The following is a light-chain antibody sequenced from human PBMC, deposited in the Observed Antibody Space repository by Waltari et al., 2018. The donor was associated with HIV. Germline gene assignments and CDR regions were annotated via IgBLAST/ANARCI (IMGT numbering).Light chain of an antibody. V-gene: IGLV1-44*01. J-gene: IGLJ3*02. Sequence: QSVLTQPPSASGTPGQRVTISCSGGRSNIGGTTVNWYQQLPGTAPKLLIYKSYPRPSGVPDRFSGSKACPSASLAISGLQSEDEGDYFWSTWDDSLDGWVFGGGTKLAVL. CDR2: KSY. CDR1: RSNIGGTT. CDR3: STWDDSLDGWV.